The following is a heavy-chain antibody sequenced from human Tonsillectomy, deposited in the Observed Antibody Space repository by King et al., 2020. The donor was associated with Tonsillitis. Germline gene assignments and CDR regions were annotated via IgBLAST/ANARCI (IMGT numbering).Heavy chain of an antibody. D-gene: IGHD2-15*01. J-gene: IGHJ4*02. CDR2: ISYDGSNK. Sequence: VQLVESGGGVVQPGRSLRLSCAASGFTFSSYGVHWVRQAPGKGLEGVAVISYDGSNKYYADSVKGRFTISRDNSKNTLYLQMNSLRAEDTAVYYCAKGGRFCSCGSCYFSLYFDYWGQGTLVTVSS. CDR3: AKGGRFCSCGSCYFSLYFDY. CDR1: GFTFSSYG. V-gene: IGHV3-30*18.